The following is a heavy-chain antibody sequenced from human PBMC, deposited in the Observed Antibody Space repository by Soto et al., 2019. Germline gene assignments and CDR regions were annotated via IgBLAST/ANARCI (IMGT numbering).Heavy chain of an antibody. V-gene: IGHV3-23*01. D-gene: IGHD2-2*01. Sequence: GGSLSLSCAASGFPFSSYAMSWVRQAPGKGLEWVSAISGSGGSTYYADSVKGRFTISRDNSKNTLYLQMNSLRAEDTAVYYCAKDPLGYCISTSCYDAGDWFDPWGQGTLVTVSS. CDR1: GFPFSSYA. CDR3: AKDPLGYCISTSCYDAGDWFDP. CDR2: ISGSGGST. J-gene: IGHJ5*02.